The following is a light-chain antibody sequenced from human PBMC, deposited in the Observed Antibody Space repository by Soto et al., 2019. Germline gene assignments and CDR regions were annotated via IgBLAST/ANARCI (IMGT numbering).Light chain of an antibody. CDR3: SSYTSSSTPLV. V-gene: IGLV2-14*01. Sequence: QSALTQPASVSGSPGQSITISCTGTSSDVGGYKYVSWYQQHPGKAPKLMIYEVSHRPSGVSNRFSGSKSGNTASLTISGLQAEDEAVYYCSSYTSSSTPLVFGGGTQLTVL. CDR2: EVS. J-gene: IGLJ2*01. CDR1: SSDVGGYKY.